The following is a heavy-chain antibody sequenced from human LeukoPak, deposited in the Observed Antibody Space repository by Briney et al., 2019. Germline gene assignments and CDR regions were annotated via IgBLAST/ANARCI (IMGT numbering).Heavy chain of an antibody. V-gene: IGHV3-23*01. CDR3: AKDQAVIIKYYFDY. D-gene: IGHD3-3*01. Sequence: GGSLRLSCAASGFTFSTYAMSWVRQAPGKGLEWVSAISASGGNTYYADSVKGRFTTSRDNSKNTLYLQLNSLKAEDTAVYYCAKDQAVIIKYYFDYWGQGTLVTVSS. J-gene: IGHJ4*02. CDR1: GFTFSTYA. CDR2: ISASGGNT.